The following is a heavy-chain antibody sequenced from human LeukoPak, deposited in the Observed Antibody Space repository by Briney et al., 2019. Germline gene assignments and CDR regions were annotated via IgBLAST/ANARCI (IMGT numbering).Heavy chain of an antibody. Sequence: GGSLRLSCAASGFTFSSYWMHWVRQTPGKGLEWVSVISDSGSNTYYVDSVKGRFTISRDNSKNTLYLQMNSLRAEDTALYHCTKERSLNGGYSDGYFDHWGQGTLVTVSS. CDR1: GFTFSSYW. V-gene: IGHV3-23*01. J-gene: IGHJ4*02. CDR2: ISDSGSNT. CDR3: TKERSLNGGYSDGYFDH. D-gene: IGHD4-23*01.